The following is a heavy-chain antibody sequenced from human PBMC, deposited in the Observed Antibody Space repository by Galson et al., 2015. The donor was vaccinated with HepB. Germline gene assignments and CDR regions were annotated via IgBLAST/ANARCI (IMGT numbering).Heavy chain of an antibody. J-gene: IGHJ3*02. V-gene: IGHV1-46*01. D-gene: IGHD6-13*01. CDR1: GYTFTSYY. Sequence: SVKVSCKASGYTFTSYYMHWVRQAPGQGLEWMGIINPSGGSTSYAQKFQGRVTMTRDTSTSTVYMELSSLRSEDTAVYYCAGEGGAAAATSWGSAFDIWGQGTMVTVSS. CDR3: AGEGGAAAATSWGSAFDI. CDR2: INPSGGST.